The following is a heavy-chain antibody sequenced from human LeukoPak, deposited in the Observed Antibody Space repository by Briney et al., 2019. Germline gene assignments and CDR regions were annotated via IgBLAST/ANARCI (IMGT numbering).Heavy chain of an antibody. J-gene: IGHJ4*02. CDR3: ARDHRESESFDY. Sequence: ASVKVSCKASRYTFSSYDINWVRQAPGQRLEWMGWINAGNGNTKYSQKFQGRVTITRDTSASTAYMELSSLRSEDTAVYYCARDHRESESFDYWGQGTLVTVSS. CDR1: RYTFSSYD. D-gene: IGHD1-14*01. CDR2: INAGNGNT. V-gene: IGHV1-3*01.